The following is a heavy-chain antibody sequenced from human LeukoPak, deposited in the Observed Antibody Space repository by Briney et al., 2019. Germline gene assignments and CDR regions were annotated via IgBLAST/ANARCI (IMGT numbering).Heavy chain of an antibody. J-gene: IGHJ4*02. Sequence: ASVKVSYKASGYTFTTYALNWVRQAPGQGLEWMGWINTDTGKATYAQDFTGRFVFSLDTSVRTAYLQITSLEAEDTAVYYCARAQSGGYCSAGSCYLGYWGQGTLVTVSS. V-gene: IGHV7-4-1*02. CDR2: INTDTGKA. D-gene: IGHD2-15*01. CDR1: GYTFTTYA. CDR3: ARAQSGGYCSAGSCYLGY.